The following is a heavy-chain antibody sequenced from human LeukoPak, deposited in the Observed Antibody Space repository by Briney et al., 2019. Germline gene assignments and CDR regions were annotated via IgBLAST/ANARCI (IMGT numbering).Heavy chain of an antibody. CDR1: EYTFTSYD. V-gene: IGHV1-8*01. J-gene: IGHJ4*02. Sequence: ASVKVSCKASEYTFTSYDINWVRQATGQGLEWMGWMNPNSGNTGYAQKFQGRVTMTRNTSISTAYMELSSLRSEDTAVYYCARGPVEEKPYYFDYWGQGTLVTVSS. CDR2: MNPNSGNT. CDR3: ARGPVEEKPYYFDY.